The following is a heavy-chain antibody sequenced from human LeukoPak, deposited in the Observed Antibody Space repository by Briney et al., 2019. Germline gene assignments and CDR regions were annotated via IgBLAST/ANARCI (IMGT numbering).Heavy chain of an antibody. CDR3: ARGRGSSWYYFDS. D-gene: IGHD6-13*01. CDR2: IYASGNT. J-gene: IGHJ4*02. Sequence: SETLSLTCTVSGGSFSSYYWSWVRQPAGKGLEWIGRIYASGNTNYNPPLKGRVTMTVDTSKNQFSLNLSSVTAADTAVYYCARGRGSSWYYFDSWGQGTLVTVSS. V-gene: IGHV4-4*07. CDR1: GGSFSSYY.